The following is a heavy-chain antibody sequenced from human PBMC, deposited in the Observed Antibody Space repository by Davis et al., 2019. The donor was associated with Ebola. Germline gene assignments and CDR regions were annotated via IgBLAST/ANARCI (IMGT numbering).Heavy chain of an antibody. CDR1: GFTFGDSY. CDR3: ARTYYFDDSGYRNAFDV. J-gene: IGHJ3*01. Sequence: PGGSLRLSCAASGFTFGDSYMTWVRQAPGKGLEWVAVISYDGSDEYYADSVKGRFIISRDNSKNTLYLQMNSLRAEDTAVYYCARTYYFDDSGYRNAFDVWGQGTMVTISS. CDR2: ISYDGSDE. D-gene: IGHD3-22*01. V-gene: IGHV3-30-3*01.